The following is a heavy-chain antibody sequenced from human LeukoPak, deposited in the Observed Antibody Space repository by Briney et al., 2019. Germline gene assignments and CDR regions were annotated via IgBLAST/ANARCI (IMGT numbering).Heavy chain of an antibody. J-gene: IGHJ4*02. CDR1: GFTFDDYA. V-gene: IGHV3-9*01. CDR2: ISCSSGSI. Sequence: GGSLRLSCAASGFTFDDYAMHWVRQAPGKGLEWVSGISCSSGSIDYADSVKGRFTISRDNAKNSLYLQMNSLRAEDTALYYCAKDQDYYDSSGYRGALGYWGQGTLVTVSS. D-gene: IGHD3-22*01. CDR3: AKDQDYYDSSGYRGALGY.